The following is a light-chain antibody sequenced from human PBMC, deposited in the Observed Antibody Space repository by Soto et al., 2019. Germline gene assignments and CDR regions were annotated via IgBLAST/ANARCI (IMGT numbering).Light chain of an antibody. CDR1: QSVSTD. CDR2: GTS. J-gene: IGKJ1*01. CDR3: HQRYNFWT. Sequence: DIQMTQSPSSLSASVGDRVTITCRSSQSVSTDLQWYQFKPGKAPVLLIYGTSNLVGGVPSRFRGHGSGTAFTLTIDSLQAEEFVTCYCHQRYNFWTFGQ. V-gene: IGKV1-39*01.